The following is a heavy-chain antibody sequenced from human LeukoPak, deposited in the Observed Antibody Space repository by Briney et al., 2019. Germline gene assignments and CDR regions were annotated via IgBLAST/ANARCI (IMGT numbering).Heavy chain of an antibody. CDR1: GFTFSSYG. Sequence: GGTLRLSCAASGFTFSSYGMSWVRQAPGKGLEWVSAISGSGGSTYYADSVKGRFTISRDNSKNTLYLQMNSLRAEDTAVYYCASSSDIYGSGSYFNSLGDVWGKGTTVSISS. V-gene: IGHV3-23*01. CDR3: ASSSDIYGSGSYFNSLGDV. CDR2: ISGSGGST. J-gene: IGHJ6*03. D-gene: IGHD3-10*01.